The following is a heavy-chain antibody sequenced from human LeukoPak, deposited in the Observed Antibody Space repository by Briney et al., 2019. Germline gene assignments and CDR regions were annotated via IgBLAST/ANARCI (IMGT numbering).Heavy chain of an antibody. CDR1: GYSISSGYY. CDR2: IYTSGST. J-gene: IGHJ3*02. D-gene: IGHD3-22*01. V-gene: IGHV4-61*02. CDR3: AADYYDSSGYYYVGAFDI. Sequence: PSETLSLTCAVSGYSISSGYYWSWIRQPAGKGLEWIGRIYTSGSTNYNPSLKSRVTISVDTSKNQFSLKLSSVTAADTAVYYCAADYYDSSGYYYVGAFDIWGQGTMVTVSS.